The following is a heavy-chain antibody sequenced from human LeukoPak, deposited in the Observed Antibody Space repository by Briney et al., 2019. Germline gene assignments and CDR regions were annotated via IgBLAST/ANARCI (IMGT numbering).Heavy chain of an antibody. D-gene: IGHD6-13*01. Sequence: SETLSLTCTVSGGSISSGSYYWSWIRQPAGKGLEWIGRIYTSGSTNYNPSLKSRVTISVDTSKNQFSLKLSSVTAADTAVYYCARACIAAAPSPIYYYYYYMDVWGKGTTVTISS. CDR1: GGSISSGSYY. V-gene: IGHV4-61*02. CDR3: ARACIAAAPSPIYYYYYYMDV. J-gene: IGHJ6*03. CDR2: IYTSGST.